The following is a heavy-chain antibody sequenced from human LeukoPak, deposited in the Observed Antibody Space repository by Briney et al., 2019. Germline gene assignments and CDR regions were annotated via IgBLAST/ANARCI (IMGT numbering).Heavy chain of an antibody. V-gene: IGHV3-23*01. CDR1: GFTFSSYA. CDR2: ISGSGGST. Sequence: GGSLRLSCAASGFTFSSYAMSWVRQAPGKGLEWVSAISGSGGSTYYADSVKGRFTISRDNSKNTLYLQMNSLRAEDTAVYYCAKDSDIVVVVAPSDDAFDIWAKGQWSPSLQ. J-gene: IGHJ3*02. D-gene: IGHD2-15*01. CDR3: AKDSDIVVVVAPSDDAFDI.